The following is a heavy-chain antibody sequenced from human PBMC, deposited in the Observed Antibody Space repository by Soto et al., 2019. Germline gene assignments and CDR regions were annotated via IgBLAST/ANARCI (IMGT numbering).Heavy chain of an antibody. D-gene: IGHD6-13*01. CDR3: ARGGSSSPYFDS. CDR1: GGSISSGGYY. V-gene: IGHV4-31*03. Sequence: QVQLQESGPGLVKPSQTLSLTCTVSGGSISSGGYYWSWIRQHPGKGLEWIGYIYYSGSTYYNPSIKSRVTISVDTSKNQFSLKLSSVTAADTAVYYCARGGSSSPYFDSWGQGTLVTVSS. J-gene: IGHJ4*02. CDR2: IYYSGST.